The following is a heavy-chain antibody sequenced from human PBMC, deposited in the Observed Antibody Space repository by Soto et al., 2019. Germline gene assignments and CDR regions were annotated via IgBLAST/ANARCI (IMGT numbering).Heavy chain of an antibody. V-gene: IGHV1-2*04. CDR3: VRELILGYCRGGSCYPYYYYGMDV. Sequence: GASVKVSCKASGSTFTRYGISWVRQAPGQGLEWLGWINPHSGGTNYAQKFKGWVTMTMDTSISTAYMELSRLRSDVTAVYYCVRELILGYCRGGSCYPYYYYGMDVWGQGTTVTVSS. CDR2: INPHSGGT. CDR1: GSTFTRYG. D-gene: IGHD2-15*01. J-gene: IGHJ6*02.